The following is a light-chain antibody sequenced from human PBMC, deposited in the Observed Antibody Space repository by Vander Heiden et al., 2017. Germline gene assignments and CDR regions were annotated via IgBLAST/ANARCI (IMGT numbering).Light chain of an antibody. Sequence: DPVSITCLASEGISSYLAWYQQKPGKAPKLLIYAASTLQSGVPSRFSGSGSATDFTLTISSLQPEDFATYYCQQLDSHPYTFGQGTKLEIK. CDR3: QQLDSHPYT. CDR1: EGISSY. V-gene: IGKV1-9*01. J-gene: IGKJ2*01. CDR2: AAS.